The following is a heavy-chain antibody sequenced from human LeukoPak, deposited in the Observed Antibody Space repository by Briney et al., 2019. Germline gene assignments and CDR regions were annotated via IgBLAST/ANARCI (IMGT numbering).Heavy chain of an antibody. V-gene: IGHV3-23*01. CDR1: GFTFSDYA. J-gene: IGHJ3*02. D-gene: IGHD6-19*01. Sequence: GGSLRLSCAASGFTFSDYAMSWVRQAPGKGLEWVSSISGSGGPIYYADSVKGRFTISRDNSKNTLYLQMNSLRAEDTAVYYCARAQGPSGWDAFDIWGQGTMVTVSS. CDR2: ISGSGGPI. CDR3: ARAQGPSGWDAFDI.